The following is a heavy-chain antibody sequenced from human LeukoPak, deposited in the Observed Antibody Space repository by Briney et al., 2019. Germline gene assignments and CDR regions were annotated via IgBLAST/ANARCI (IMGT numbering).Heavy chain of an antibody. Sequence: GGSLRLSCAASGFTFSDYHMSWIRQAPGKGLEWVSYISSSGSTIYYADSVKGRFTISRDNAKNSLYLQMNSLRAEDTAVYYCARKGDIVATNWFYPWGQGTLVTVSS. J-gene: IGHJ5*02. CDR2: ISSSGSTI. CDR3: ARKGDIVATNWFYP. D-gene: IGHD5-12*01. CDR1: GFTFSDYH. V-gene: IGHV3-11*01.